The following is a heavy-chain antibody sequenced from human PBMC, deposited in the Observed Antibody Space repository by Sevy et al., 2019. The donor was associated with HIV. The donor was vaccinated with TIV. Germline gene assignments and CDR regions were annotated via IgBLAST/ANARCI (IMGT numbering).Heavy chain of an antibody. Sequence: SETLSLTCTVSGGSISSSSYYWGWIRQPPGKGLEWIGSIYYSGSTYYHPSLKSRVTISVDTSKNQFPLKLSSVTAADTAVYYCARPVNYYDSSGYFDAFDIWGQGTMVTVSS. J-gene: IGHJ3*02. CDR2: IYYSGST. CDR3: ARPVNYYDSSGYFDAFDI. CDR1: GGSISSSSYY. D-gene: IGHD3-22*01. V-gene: IGHV4-39*01.